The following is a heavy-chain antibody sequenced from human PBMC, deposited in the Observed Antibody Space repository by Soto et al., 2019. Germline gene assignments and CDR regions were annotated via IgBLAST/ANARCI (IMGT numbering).Heavy chain of an antibody. Sequence: SGPTLVNPTETLTLTCTVSGFSLSNARMGVSWIRQPPGKALEWLAHIFSNDEKSYSTSLKSRLTISKDTSKSQVVLTMTNMGPVDTATYYCARTTKRYCSGGSCYYYYYYYMDVWGKGTTVTVSS. CDR3: ARTTKRYCSGGSCYYYYYYYMDV. CDR2: IFSNDEK. V-gene: IGHV2-26*01. CDR1: GFSLSNARMG. D-gene: IGHD2-15*01. J-gene: IGHJ6*03.